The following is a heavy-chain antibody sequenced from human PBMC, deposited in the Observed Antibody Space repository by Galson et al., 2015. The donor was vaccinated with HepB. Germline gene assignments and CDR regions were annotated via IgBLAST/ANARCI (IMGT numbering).Heavy chain of an antibody. D-gene: IGHD3-16*01. Sequence: SLRLSCAASGFTFSSYAMSWVRQAPGKGLEWVSAISGSGGSTYYADSVKGRFTISRDNSKNTLYLQMNSLRAEDTAVYYCAKASERVRMITFGGVMYYWGQGTLVTVSS. J-gene: IGHJ4*02. CDR1: GFTFSSYA. CDR2: ISGSGGST. V-gene: IGHV3-23*01. CDR3: AKASERVRMITFGGVMYY.